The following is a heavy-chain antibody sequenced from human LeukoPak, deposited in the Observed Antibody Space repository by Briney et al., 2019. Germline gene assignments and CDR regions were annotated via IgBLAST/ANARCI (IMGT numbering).Heavy chain of an antibody. CDR2: IYPGDSDT. CDR1: GYNFTIYW. Sequence: GECLKISCEGSGYNFTIYWIGWVRQVPGEGLEWMGIIYPGDSDTRYSPSFQGQVTISADKSVSTAYLQWSSLKASDTAMYYCARQDPAGEYYFDSWGQGTLVTVSS. V-gene: IGHV5-51*01. J-gene: IGHJ4*02. CDR3: ARQDPAGEYYFDS. D-gene: IGHD4-17*01.